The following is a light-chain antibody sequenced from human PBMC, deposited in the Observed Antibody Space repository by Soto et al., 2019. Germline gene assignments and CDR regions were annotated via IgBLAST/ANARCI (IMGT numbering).Light chain of an antibody. CDR3: MQALQLPRT. CDR2: LGS. J-gene: IGKJ2*02. V-gene: IGKV2-28*01. CDR1: QSLQHRLGKDY. Sequence: DTVMTQSPLSPLATPAVPASSSYRSSQSLQHRLGKDYLDWYRQKPVQYPQPLISLGSNLASGVPDKFRSRGSGTDFTLKISRVEAEDVGVYFCMQALQLPRTFGQWTKVAIK.